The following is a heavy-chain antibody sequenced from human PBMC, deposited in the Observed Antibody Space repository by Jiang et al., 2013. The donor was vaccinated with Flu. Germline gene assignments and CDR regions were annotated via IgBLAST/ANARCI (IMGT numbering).Heavy chain of an antibody. CDR2: ISGSGGTT. Sequence: VQLLESGGNLVQPGGSLRLSCEASGFIFSSYAMNWVRQAPGKGLEWVSAISGSGGTTYYADSVRGRFTISRDNSENTLFLQMHSLRAEDTAVYYCAKDVSKVGTGGRTPLDYWGQGTPWSPSP. J-gene: IGHJ4*02. CDR3: AKDVSKVGTGGRTPLDY. D-gene: IGHD1-1*01. V-gene: IGHV3-23*01. CDR1: GFIFSSYA.